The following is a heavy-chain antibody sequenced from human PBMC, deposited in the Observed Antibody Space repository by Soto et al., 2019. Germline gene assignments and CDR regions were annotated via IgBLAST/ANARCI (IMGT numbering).Heavy chain of an antibody. CDR2: INHKFGTK. CDR3: AKSDGRDGYSFDS. Sequence: VHVSCNASGVPFNWQDLWLERQAPGQGVEWMGGINHKFGTKNSEGKFQDRVTKKEDESTGTAYLEVRSMTSDDKAVYYCAKSDGRDGYSFDSWGPGTMVTVSS. D-gene: IGHD5-12*01. V-gene: IGHV1-69*13. J-gene: IGHJ4*02. CDR1: GVPFNWQD.